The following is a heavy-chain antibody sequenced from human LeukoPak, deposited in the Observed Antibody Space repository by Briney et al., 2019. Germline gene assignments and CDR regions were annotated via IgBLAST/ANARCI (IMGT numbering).Heavy chain of an antibody. CDR1: GGTFSSYA. V-gene: IGHV1-69*13. Sequence: GASVKVSCKASGGTFSSYAISWVRQAPGQGLEWMGGIIPIFGAANYAQKFQGRVTIGADESTSTAYMELSSLRSEDAAVYYCARYYSGWYYFDYWGQGTLVTVSS. J-gene: IGHJ4*02. CDR2: IIPIFGAA. D-gene: IGHD6-19*01. CDR3: ARYYSGWYYFDY.